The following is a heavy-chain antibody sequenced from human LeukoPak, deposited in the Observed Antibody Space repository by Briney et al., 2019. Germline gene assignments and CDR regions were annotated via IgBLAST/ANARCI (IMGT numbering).Heavy chain of an antibody. D-gene: IGHD1-7*01. CDR1: GGSISSSSYY. V-gene: IGHV4-39*01. Sequence: SETLSLTCTVSGGSISSSSYYWGWIRQPLGKGLEWIGSIYYSGSTYYNPSLKSRVTISVDTSKNQFSLKLSSVTAADTAVYYCARSNISNWYYAGHFDYWGQGTLVTVSS. CDR2: IYYSGST. J-gene: IGHJ4*02. CDR3: ARSNISNWYYAGHFDY.